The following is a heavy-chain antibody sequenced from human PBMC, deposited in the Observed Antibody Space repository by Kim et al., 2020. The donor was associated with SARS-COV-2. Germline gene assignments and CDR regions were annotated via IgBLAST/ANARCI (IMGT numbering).Heavy chain of an antibody. J-gene: IGHJ6*02. CDR3: AKVAAAAGAGPYYYGMDV. V-gene: IGHV3-23*01. CDR2: ISGSGGST. Sequence: GGSLRLSCAASGFTFSSYAMSWVRQAPGKGLEWVSAISGSGGSTYYADSVKGRFTISRDNSKNTLYLQMNSLRAEDTAVYYCAKVAAAAGAGPYYYGMDVWGQGTTVTVSS. CDR1: GFTFSSYA. D-gene: IGHD6-13*01.